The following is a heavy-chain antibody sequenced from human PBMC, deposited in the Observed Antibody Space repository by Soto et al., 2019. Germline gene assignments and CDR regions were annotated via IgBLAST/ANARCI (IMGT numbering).Heavy chain of an antibody. V-gene: IGHV1-69*02. CDR1: GGTFSSYT. CDR2: IIPILGIA. CDR3: ARRGGYDGNWYFDL. Sequence: SVKVSCKASGGTFSSYTISWVRQAPGQGLEWMGRIIPILGIANYAQKFQGRVTITADKSTSTAYMELSSLRSEDTAVYYCARRGGYDGNWYFDLWGRGTLVTVSS. J-gene: IGHJ2*01. D-gene: IGHD5-12*01.